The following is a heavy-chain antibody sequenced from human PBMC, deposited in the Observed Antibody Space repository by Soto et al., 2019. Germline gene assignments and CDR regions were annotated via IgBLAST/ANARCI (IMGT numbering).Heavy chain of an antibody. CDR1: GYTFNSYG. V-gene: IGHV1-18*01. CDR3: ARALYCSGSSCRGDY. D-gene: IGHD2-15*01. J-gene: IGHJ4*02. CDR2: ISAYNGNT. Sequence: QVQLVQSGAEVKKPGASVKVSCTASGYTFNSYGISWVRQAPGQGLEWMGWISAYNGNTNYAQKFQGRVTMTTDTSTSTAYMELRSLISDDTAVYYCARALYCSGSSCRGDYWGQGTLVTVSS.